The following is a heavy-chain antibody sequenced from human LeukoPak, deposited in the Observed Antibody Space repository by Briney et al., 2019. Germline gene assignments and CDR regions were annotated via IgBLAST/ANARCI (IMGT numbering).Heavy chain of an antibody. CDR2: ISSSSSYI. V-gene: IGHV3-21*01. Sequence: GGSLRLSCAASGFTFSSYSMNWVRQAPGKGLEWVSSISSSSSYIYYADSVKGRFTISRDNAKNSLYLQMNSLRAEDTAVYYCARPSNTFVPHPLDYWGQGTLVTVSS. CDR1: GFTFSSYS. J-gene: IGHJ4*02. CDR3: ARPSNTFVPHPLDY. D-gene: IGHD2/OR15-2a*01.